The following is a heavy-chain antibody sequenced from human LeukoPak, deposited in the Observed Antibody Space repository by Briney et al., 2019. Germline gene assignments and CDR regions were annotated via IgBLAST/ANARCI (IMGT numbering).Heavy chain of an antibody. V-gene: IGHV4-4*09. Sequence: PSETLSLTCTVFGGSISNYYWSWIRQPPGKGLEWIGYIYTSGSTNYNPSLKSRVTISVDTSKNHFSLKLSSVTAADTAVYYCARHGAQLLNTAFDYWSQGTLVTVPS. CDR2: IYTSGST. J-gene: IGHJ4*02. CDR1: GGSISNYY. CDR3: ARHGAQLLNTAFDY. D-gene: IGHD2-2*01.